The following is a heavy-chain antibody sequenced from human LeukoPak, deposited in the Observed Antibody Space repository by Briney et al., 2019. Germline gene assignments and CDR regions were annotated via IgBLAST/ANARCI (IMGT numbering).Heavy chain of an antibody. D-gene: IGHD6-19*01. CDR1: GFTFSSYA. CDR2: ISYDGSNK. CDR3: ARDRVAVAGTYYYYYMDV. J-gene: IGHJ6*03. Sequence: GGSLRLSCAASGFTFSSYAMHWVRQAPGKGLEWVAVISYDGSNKYYADPVKGRFTISRDNSKNTLYLQMNSLRAEDTAVYYCARDRVAVAGTYYYYYMDVWGKGTTVTVSS. V-gene: IGHV3-30*04.